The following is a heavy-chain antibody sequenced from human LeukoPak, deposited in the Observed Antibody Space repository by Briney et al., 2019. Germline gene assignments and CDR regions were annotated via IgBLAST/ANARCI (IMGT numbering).Heavy chain of an antibody. J-gene: IGHJ3*02. CDR1: GGSISSGGYY. CDR3: VGASEMATPGAFDI. V-gene: IGHV4-31*03. D-gene: IGHD1-1*01. Sequence: SQTLSLTCTVSGGSISSGGYYWSWIRQHPGKGLEWIGYIYYSGSTYYNPSLKSRVTISVDTSKNQFSLKLSSVTAADTAVYYCVGASEMATPGAFDIWGQGTMVTVSS. CDR2: IYYSGST.